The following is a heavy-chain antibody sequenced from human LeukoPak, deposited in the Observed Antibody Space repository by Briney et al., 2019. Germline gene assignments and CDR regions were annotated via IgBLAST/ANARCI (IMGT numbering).Heavy chain of an antibody. CDR1: NGSISLHF. Sequence: SETLSLTCTVSNGSISLHFWSRIRQSPGKALEWIGYVSNSGTTHYNPSLKSRVTISVDTSKSHLSLKLSSVTAADTAVYYCASGISVDPDTFDIWGPGTMVTVSP. CDR2: VSNSGTT. J-gene: IGHJ3*02. D-gene: IGHD3-3*02. CDR3: ASGISVDPDTFDI. V-gene: IGHV4-4*08.